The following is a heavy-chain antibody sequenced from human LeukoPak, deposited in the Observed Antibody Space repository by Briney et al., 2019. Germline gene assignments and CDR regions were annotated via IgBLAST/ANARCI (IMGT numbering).Heavy chain of an antibody. J-gene: IGHJ4*02. D-gene: IGHD6-6*01. CDR1: AFTFTSYA. CDR3: AKGSAAARPYYFDF. Sequence: GGSLRLSCAASAFTFTSYAMSWVRQAPGKGLEWISAITNSGDDTYRADSVKGRFTISRDNSKNTLDLQMNGLRAEDTAVYYCAKGSAAARPYYFDFWGQGTLVTVSS. CDR2: ITNSGDDT. V-gene: IGHV3-23*01.